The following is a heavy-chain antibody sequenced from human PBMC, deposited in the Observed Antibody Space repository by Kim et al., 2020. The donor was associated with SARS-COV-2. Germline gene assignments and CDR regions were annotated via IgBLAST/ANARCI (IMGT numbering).Heavy chain of an antibody. CDR3: ARHLPDSSGYPFDY. D-gene: IGHD3-22*01. CDR2: IYPGDSDT. V-gene: IGHV5-51*01. J-gene: IGHJ4*02. CDR1: GYRFTSYW. Sequence: GESMKISCKGSGYRFTSYWIAWVRQMPGKGLEWMGIIYPGDSDTRYSPSFQGQVTISADKSISTAYLQWSSLKASDTAMYYCARHLPDSSGYPFDYWGQGTLVTVSS.